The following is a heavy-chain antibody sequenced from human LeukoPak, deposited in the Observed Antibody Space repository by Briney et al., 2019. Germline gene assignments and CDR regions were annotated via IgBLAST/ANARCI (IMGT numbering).Heavy chain of an antibody. Sequence: SETLSLTCTVSGGSISSSSYYWGWIRQPPGKGPEWIGSIYYSGNTYYNPSLKSRVTISVDTSKNQFSLKLSSVTAADTAVYYCARLFSSSWYRGAFDLWGQGTMVTVSS. CDR3: ARLFSSSWYRGAFDL. J-gene: IGHJ3*01. CDR1: GGSISSSSYY. V-gene: IGHV4-39*01. D-gene: IGHD6-13*01. CDR2: IYYSGNT.